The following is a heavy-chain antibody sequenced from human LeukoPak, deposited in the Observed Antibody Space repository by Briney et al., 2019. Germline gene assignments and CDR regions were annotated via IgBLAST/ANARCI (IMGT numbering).Heavy chain of an antibody. J-gene: IGHJ6*02. V-gene: IGHV3-23*01. CDR1: GFTFRNYA. CDR2: IGGSGDNA. CDR3: AKDVEVFYVLSDFSPYGMDV. D-gene: IGHD2/OR15-2a*01. Sequence: GGSLRLSCAASGFTFRNYAMSWVRQAPGKGLEWVSTIGGSGDNAYYADSVKGRFTISRDKSKKTLYLQMNSLRAEDTAIYYCAKDVEVFYVLSDFSPYGMDVWGQGTTVTVSS.